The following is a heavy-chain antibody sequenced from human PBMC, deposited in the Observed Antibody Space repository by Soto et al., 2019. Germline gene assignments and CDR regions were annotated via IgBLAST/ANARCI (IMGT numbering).Heavy chain of an antibody. J-gene: IGHJ4*02. V-gene: IGHV3-9*01. CDR1: GFTFDDYA. CDR3: AKDKEVKVEAVAGPGFDY. Sequence: GGSLRLSCAASGFTFDDYAMHWVRQAPGKGLEWVSGISWNSGSIGYADSVKGRFTISRDNAKNSLYLQMNSLRAEDTALYYCAKDKEVKVEAVAGPGFDYWGQGTLVTVSS. CDR2: ISWNSGSI. D-gene: IGHD6-19*01.